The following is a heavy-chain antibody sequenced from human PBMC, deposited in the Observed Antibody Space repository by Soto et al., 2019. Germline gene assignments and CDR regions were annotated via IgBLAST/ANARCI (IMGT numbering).Heavy chain of an antibody. Sequence: SETLSLTCTVSGGSISSYYWSWIRQPPGKGLEWIGYIYYSGSTNYNPSLKSRVTISVDTSKNQFSLKLSSVTAADTAVYYCAGAYYDFWIYYYMDVWGKGTTVTVSS. D-gene: IGHD3-3*01. CDR3: AGAYYDFWIYYYMDV. V-gene: IGHV4-59*01. J-gene: IGHJ6*03. CDR2: IYYSGST. CDR1: GGSISSYY.